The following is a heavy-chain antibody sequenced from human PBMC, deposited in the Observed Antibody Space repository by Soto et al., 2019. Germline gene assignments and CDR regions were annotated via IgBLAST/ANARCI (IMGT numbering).Heavy chain of an antibody. D-gene: IGHD5-12*01. Sequence: ASVKVSCKASGGTFSSYAISWVRQAPGQGLEWMGGIIPIFGTANYAQKFQGRVTITADESTSTAYMELSSLRSEDTAVYYCAREAEYSGYPSPCFDYWGQGTLVTVS. CDR3: AREAEYSGYPSPCFDY. CDR2: IIPIFGTA. V-gene: IGHV1-69*13. CDR1: GGTFSSYA. J-gene: IGHJ4*02.